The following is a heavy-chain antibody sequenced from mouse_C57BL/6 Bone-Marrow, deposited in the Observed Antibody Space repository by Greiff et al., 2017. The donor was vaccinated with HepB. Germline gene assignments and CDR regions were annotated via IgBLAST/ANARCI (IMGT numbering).Heavy chain of an antibody. J-gene: IGHJ3*01. D-gene: IGHD2-4*01. CDR3: TRGGVYDYDENWFAY. CDR1: GYTFTDYE. Sequence: QVQLQQSGAELVRPGASVTLSCKASGYTFTDYEMHWVKQTPVHGLEWIGAIDPETGGTAYNQKFKGKAILTADKSSSTAYMELRSLTSEDSAVYYCTRGGVYDYDENWFAYWGQGTLVTVSA. CDR2: IDPETGGT. V-gene: IGHV1-15*01.